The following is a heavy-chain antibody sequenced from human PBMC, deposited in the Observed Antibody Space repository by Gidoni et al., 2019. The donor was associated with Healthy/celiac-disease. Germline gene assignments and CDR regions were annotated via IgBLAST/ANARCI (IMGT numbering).Heavy chain of an antibody. V-gene: IGHV3-21*01. Sequence: EVQLVESGGGLVKPGGSLRLSCAASGFTFSSYSMTWVRPAPGKGLEWVSSISSRSSYIYYADSVKGRVTISRDNAKNSLYLQMNRLRAEDTAVYYCARGGMKDAFDIWGQGTMVTVSS. CDR2: ISSRSSYI. J-gene: IGHJ3*02. D-gene: IGHD6-13*01. CDR1: GFTFSSYS. CDR3: ARGGMKDAFDI.